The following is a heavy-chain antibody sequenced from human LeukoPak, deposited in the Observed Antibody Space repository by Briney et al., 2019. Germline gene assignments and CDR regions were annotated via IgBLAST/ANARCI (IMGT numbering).Heavy chain of an antibody. CDR1: GGSISSYY. D-gene: IGHD6-19*01. Sequence: SETLSLTCTVAGGSISSYYWSWIRQSPGKGLEWIGYVYYSGSTDYNPSLKSRVTISVDTSEISLRLSSVTAADTAVYYCARGSGAFYYWGQGTLVTVSS. V-gene: IGHV4-59*08. J-gene: IGHJ4*02. CDR2: VYYSGST. CDR3: ARGSGAFYY.